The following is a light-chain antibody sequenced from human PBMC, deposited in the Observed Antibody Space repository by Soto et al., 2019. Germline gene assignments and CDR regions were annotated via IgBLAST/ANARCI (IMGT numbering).Light chain of an antibody. CDR1: ESVYDRQ. CDR3: QQYGTSRWT. Sequence: IVLTQSPGTLSASPGGRASLSCRSSESVYDRQLAWYQQRPGQPPRLLIYAISTRAAGIPDRFSGSGSGRDFTLTITRVEPADSAMYFCQQYGTSRWTFAQGTKVEVK. V-gene: IGKV3-20*01. CDR2: AIS. J-gene: IGKJ1*01.